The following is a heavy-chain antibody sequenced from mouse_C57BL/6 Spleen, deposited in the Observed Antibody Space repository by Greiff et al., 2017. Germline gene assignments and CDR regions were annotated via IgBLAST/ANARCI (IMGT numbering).Heavy chain of an antibody. Sequence: QVQLQQSGAELVKPGASVKMSCKASGYTFTRYWITWVKQRPGQGLEWIGDIYPGSGSTNYNEKFTSKATLTVDTSSSTAYMQLISLTSEDSAVYYCAREGLGRVYFDYWGQGTTLTVSS. CDR1: GYTFTRYW. D-gene: IGHD4-1*01. CDR2: IYPGSGST. V-gene: IGHV1-55*01. CDR3: AREGLGRVYFDY. J-gene: IGHJ2*01.